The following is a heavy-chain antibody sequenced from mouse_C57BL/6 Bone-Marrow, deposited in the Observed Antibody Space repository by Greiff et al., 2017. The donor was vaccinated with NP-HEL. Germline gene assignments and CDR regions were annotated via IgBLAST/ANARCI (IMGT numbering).Heavy chain of an antibody. Sequence: EVQLVESGGDLVKPGGSLKLSCAASGFTFSSYGMSWVRQTPDKRLEWVATISSGGSYTYYPDSVKGRFTISRDNAKNTLYLQMSSLKSEDTAMYYCARQGWLLLTWFAYWGQGTLVTVSA. CDR3: ARQGWLLLTWFAY. CDR2: ISSGGSYT. V-gene: IGHV5-6*01. CDR1: GFTFSSYG. D-gene: IGHD2-3*01. J-gene: IGHJ3*01.